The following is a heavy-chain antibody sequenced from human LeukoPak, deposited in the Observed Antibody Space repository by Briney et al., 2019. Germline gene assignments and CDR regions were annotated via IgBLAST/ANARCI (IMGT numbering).Heavy chain of an antibody. CDR3: AKPGLALRYYFDY. J-gene: IGHJ4*02. CDR2: ISGSGGST. D-gene: IGHD6-19*01. V-gene: IGHV3-23*01. Sequence: GGTLRLSCAASGFTFSSYAMSWVRQPPGKGLEWISPISGSGGSTYYAASVKGRFTFSSATSKNTLYLQINSLRAEHTAVYYCAKPGLALRYYFDYWGQGTLVTVSS. CDR1: GFTFSSYA.